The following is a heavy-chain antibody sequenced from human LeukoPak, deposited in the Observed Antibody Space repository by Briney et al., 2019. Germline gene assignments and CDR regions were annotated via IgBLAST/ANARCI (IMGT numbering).Heavy chain of an antibody. D-gene: IGHD4-17*01. J-gene: IGHJ4*02. CDR2: INPSGGST. V-gene: IGHV1-46*01. Sequence: GASVTVSCKASGYTFTGYFMHWVRQAPGQGLDWMGIINPSGGSTSYAQKFQGRVTMTRDTSTRTVYMELSSLRSEDTAVYYCARDSADYGDYDYWGQGTLVTVSS. CDR1: GYTFTGYF. CDR3: ARDSADYGDYDY.